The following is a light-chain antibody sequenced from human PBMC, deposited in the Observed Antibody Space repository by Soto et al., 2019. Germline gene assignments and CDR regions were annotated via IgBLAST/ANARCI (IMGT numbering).Light chain of an antibody. Sequence: LTQPSPLSGAPGQSITTPRPGNNKGVGSYNLVSRYQHHPGKAPKLMIYEVNKRPSGVSNRFSGSKSGNTASLTISGLQAEDEADYYCCSYAGSSSYVFGTGTKVTVL. CDR1: NKGVGSYNL. J-gene: IGLJ1*01. V-gene: IGLV2-23*02. CDR2: EVN. CDR3: CSYAGSSSYV.